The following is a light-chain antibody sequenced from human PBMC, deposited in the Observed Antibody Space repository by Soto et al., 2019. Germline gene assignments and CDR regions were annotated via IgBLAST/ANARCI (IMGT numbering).Light chain of an antibody. CDR1: SSNIGSNT. CDR2: FNI. J-gene: IGLJ2*01. CDR3: QSYDSSLRVYVV. Sequence: QSVLSQPPSASGTPGQRVTISCSGSSSNIGSNTVSWYQQFPGTAPKLLIYFNIQRPSGVPDRFSGSKSGTSASLAITGLQAEDEADYYCQSYDSSLRVYVVFGGGTRLTVL. V-gene: IGLV1-44*01.